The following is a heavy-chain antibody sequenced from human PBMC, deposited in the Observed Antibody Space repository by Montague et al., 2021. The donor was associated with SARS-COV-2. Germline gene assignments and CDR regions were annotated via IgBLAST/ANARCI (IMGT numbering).Heavy chain of an antibody. D-gene: IGHD6-13*01. CDR1: GGSISSSSYY. V-gene: IGHV4-39*01. Sequence: SETLSLTCTVSGGSISSSSYYWGWIRQPPGKGLVWIGSIYYSGSTYYNPSLKSRVTISVDTSKNQFSLKLSSVTAADTAVYYCARHKRWSIAAAGRDFDYWGQGTLVTVSS. J-gene: IGHJ4*02. CDR2: IYYSGST. CDR3: ARHKRWSIAAAGRDFDY.